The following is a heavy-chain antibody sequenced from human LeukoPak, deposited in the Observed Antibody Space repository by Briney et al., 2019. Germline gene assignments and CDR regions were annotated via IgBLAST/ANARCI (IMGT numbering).Heavy chain of an antibody. V-gene: IGHV4-61*02. J-gene: IGHJ4*02. CDR3: ARDHSSSWRNFDY. CDR2: IYTSGST. D-gene: IGHD6-13*01. CDR1: GGSISSGSYY. Sequence: SQTLSLTCTVSGGSISSGSYYWSWIRQPAGKGLEWIGRIYTSGSTYYNPSLKSRVTISVDTSKNQFSLKLSSVTAADTAVYYCARDHSSSWRNFDYWGQGTLVTVSS.